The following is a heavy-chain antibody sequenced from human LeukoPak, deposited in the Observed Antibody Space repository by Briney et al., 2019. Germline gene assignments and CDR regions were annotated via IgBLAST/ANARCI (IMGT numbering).Heavy chain of an antibody. V-gene: IGHV3-43*02. CDR1: AFTFSGYS. Sequence: GGSLRLSCAASAFTFSGYSMTWVRQAPGKGLEWVSLITGDGAGTYYADSVKGRFTISRDNSKNSLYLQMNGLRTEDTALYYCAKEGPIAVANYFDYWGRGTLVTVSS. D-gene: IGHD6-19*01. CDR3: AKEGPIAVANYFDY. J-gene: IGHJ4*02. CDR2: ITGDGAGT.